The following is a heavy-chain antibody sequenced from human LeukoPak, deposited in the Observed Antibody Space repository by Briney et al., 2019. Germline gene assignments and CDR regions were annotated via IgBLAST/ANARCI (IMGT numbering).Heavy chain of an antibody. D-gene: IGHD4-23*01. J-gene: IGHJ5*02. V-gene: IGHV4-34*01. CDR3: AREETDYGGNSLWFDP. CDR1: GGSFSGYY. Sequence: SETLSLTCAVYGGSFSGYYWSWIRQPPGKGLEWIGEISHSGSTNYNPSLKSRVTISVDTSKNQFSLKQSSVTAADTAVYYCAREETDYGGNSLWFDPWGQGTLVTVSS. CDR2: ISHSGST.